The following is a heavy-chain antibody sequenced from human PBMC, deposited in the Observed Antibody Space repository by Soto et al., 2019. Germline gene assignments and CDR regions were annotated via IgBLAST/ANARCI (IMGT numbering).Heavy chain of an antibody. D-gene: IGHD1-1*01. V-gene: IGHV1-2*04. CDR3: ARGHLVQLERPAVWDY. CDR1: GYTFTGYY. Sequence: QVQLVQSGAEVKKPGASVKVSCKASGYTFTGYYMHWVRQAPGQGLEWMGWITPNSGGTNYAQKFQGWVTMTRDTSIRTAYMELSRLRSDDTAVYYCARGHLVQLERPAVWDYWGQGTLVTVSS. CDR2: ITPNSGGT. J-gene: IGHJ4*02.